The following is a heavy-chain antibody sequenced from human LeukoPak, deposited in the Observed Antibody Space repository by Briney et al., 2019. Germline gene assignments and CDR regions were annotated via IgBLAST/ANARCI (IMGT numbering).Heavy chain of an antibody. CDR3: ARVALDSSSWSPAYYFDY. D-gene: IGHD6-13*01. V-gene: IGHV4-59*01. CDR1: GGSISSYY. CDR2: IYYSGST. J-gene: IGHJ4*02. Sequence: MPSETLSLTCTVSGGSISSYYWSWIRQPPGKELEWIGYIYYSGSTNYNPSLKSRVTISVDTSKNQFSLKLSSVTAADTAVYYCARVALDSSSWSPAYYFDYWGQGTLVTVSS.